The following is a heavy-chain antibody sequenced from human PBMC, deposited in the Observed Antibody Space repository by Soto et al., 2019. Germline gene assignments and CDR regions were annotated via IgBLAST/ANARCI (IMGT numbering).Heavy chain of an antibody. Sequence: GGSLRLSCSASGFTFSSYAMHWVRQAPGEGLEYVSAISSNGGSTYYADSVKGRFTISRDNSKNTLYLQMSSLRAEDTAVYYCVKPLENYDIDYWGQGTLVTVSS. J-gene: IGHJ4*02. CDR3: VKPLENYDIDY. V-gene: IGHV3-64D*08. D-gene: IGHD1-7*01. CDR2: ISSNGGST. CDR1: GFTFSSYA.